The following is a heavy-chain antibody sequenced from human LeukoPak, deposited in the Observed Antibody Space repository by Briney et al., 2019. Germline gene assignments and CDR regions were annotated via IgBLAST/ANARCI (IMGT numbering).Heavy chain of an antibody. Sequence: PSETLSLTCAVSGGSISSGGYYWSWIRQHPGKGLEWIGYIYYSGSTYYNPSLKSRVTISVDTSKNQFSLKLSSVTAADTAVYYCATGGIAAAGTVDYWGQGTLVTVSS. CDR1: GGSISSGGYY. D-gene: IGHD6-13*01. CDR3: ATGGIAAAGTVDY. CDR2: IYYSGST. V-gene: IGHV4-31*11. J-gene: IGHJ4*02.